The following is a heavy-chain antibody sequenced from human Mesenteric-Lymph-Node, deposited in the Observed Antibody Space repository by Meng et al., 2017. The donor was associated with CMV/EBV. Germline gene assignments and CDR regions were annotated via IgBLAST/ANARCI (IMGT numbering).Heavy chain of an antibody. J-gene: IGHJ4*02. CDR3: AKPTVTTGTDY. V-gene: IGHV3-30*02. Sequence: GESLKISCETSGFTFGMSAMSWVRQAPGKGLEWVAFIRYDGSNKYYADSVKGRFTISRDNSKNTLYLQMNSLRAEDTAVYYCAKPTVTTGTDYWGQGTLVTVSS. D-gene: IGHD4-11*01. CDR2: IRYDGSNK. CDR1: GFTFGMSA.